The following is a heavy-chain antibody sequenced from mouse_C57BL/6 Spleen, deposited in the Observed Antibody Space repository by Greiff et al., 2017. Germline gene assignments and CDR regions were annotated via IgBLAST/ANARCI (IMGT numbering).Heavy chain of an antibody. D-gene: IGHD1-1*01. V-gene: IGHV5-17*01. CDR1: GFTFSDYG. CDR3: ARSYYYGSSYDYFDY. J-gene: IGHJ2*01. CDR2: ISSGSSTI. Sequence: DVKLVESGGGLVKPGGSLKLSCAASGFTFSDYGMHWVRQAPEKGLEWVAYISSGSSTIYYADTVKGRFTISRDNAKNTLFLQMTSLRSEDTAMYYCARSYYYGSSYDYFDYWGQGTTLTVSS.